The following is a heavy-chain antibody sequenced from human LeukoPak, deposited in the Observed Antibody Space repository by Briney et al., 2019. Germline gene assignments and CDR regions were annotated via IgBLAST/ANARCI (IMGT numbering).Heavy chain of an antibody. D-gene: IGHD4-23*01. CDR1: GGTFSSYA. J-gene: IGHJ4*02. Sequence: ASVKVSCKASGGTFSSYAISWVRQAPGQGLEWMGGIIPIFGTANYAQKFQGRVTITTDESTSTAYMELSSLRSEDTAVYYCARDQSGNNYFDYWGQGTLVTVSS. CDR3: ARDQSGNNYFDY. CDR2: IIPIFGTA. V-gene: IGHV1-69*05.